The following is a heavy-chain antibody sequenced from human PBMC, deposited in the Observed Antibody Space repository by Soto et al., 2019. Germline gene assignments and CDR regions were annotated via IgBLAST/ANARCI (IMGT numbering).Heavy chain of an antibody. CDR1: GGTFSSYT. D-gene: IGHD6-13*01. J-gene: IGHJ6*02. V-gene: IGHV1-18*01. CDR2: ISAYNGNT. CDR3: ARALRAAAPEYPPYYYYYGMDV. Sequence: ASVKVSCKASGGTFSSYTISWVRQAPGQGLEWMGWISAYNGNTNYAQKLQGRVTMTTDTSTSTAYMELRSLRSDDTAVYYCARALRAAAPEYPPYYYYYGMDVWGQGTTVTVSS.